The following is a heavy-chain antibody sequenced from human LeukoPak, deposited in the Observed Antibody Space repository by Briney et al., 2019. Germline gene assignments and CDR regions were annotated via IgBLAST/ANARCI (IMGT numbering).Heavy chain of an antibody. D-gene: IGHD2-15*01. J-gene: IGHJ4*02. CDR1: GGSISSSSYY. Sequence: SETLSLTCTVSGGSISSSSYYWSWIRQPAGKGLEWIGRIYTSGSTNYNPSLKSRVTISVDTSKNQFSLKLSSVTAADTAVYYCARDPTPLGYCSGGSCSVWGQGTLVTVSS. CDR3: ARDPTPLGYCSGGSCSV. CDR2: IYTSGST. V-gene: IGHV4-61*02.